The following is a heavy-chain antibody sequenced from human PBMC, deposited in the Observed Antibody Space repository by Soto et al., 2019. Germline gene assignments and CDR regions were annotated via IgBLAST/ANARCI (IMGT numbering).Heavy chain of an antibody. D-gene: IGHD1-26*01. V-gene: IGHV1-2*04. J-gene: IGHJ6*03. Sequence: ASVKVSCKASGYTFTGYYMHWVRQAPGQGLEWMGWINPNSGGTNYAQKFQGWVTMTRDTSISTAYMELSRLRSDDTAVYYCARGPGVGPSAESKPAYYYYYYMDGWGKGTTVTVSS. CDR3: ARGPGVGPSAESKPAYYYYYYMDG. CDR2: INPNSGGT. CDR1: GYTFTGYY.